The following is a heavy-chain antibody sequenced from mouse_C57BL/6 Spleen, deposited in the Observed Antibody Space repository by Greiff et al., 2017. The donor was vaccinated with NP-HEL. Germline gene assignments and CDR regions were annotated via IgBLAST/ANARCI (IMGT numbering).Heavy chain of an antibody. CDR3: ARSQLY. V-gene: IGHV1-50*01. CDR2: IDPSDSYT. Sequence: VQLQQPGAELVKPGASVKLSCKASGYTFTSYWMQWVKQRPGQGLEWIGEIDPSDSYTNYNQKFKGKATLTVDTSSSTAYMQLSSLTSEDSAVYYCARSQLYWGQGTSVTVSS. J-gene: IGHJ4*01. D-gene: IGHD1-3*01. CDR1: GYTFTSYW.